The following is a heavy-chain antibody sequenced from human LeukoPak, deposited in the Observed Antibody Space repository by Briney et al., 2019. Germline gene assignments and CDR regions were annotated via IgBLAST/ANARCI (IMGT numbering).Heavy chain of an antibody. CDR1: GFTFSNAW. CDR2: IKSKTDGGTT. CDR3: TTAFAYYYDSSGYSSSDY. Sequence: GGSLRLSCAASGFTFSNAWMSWVRQAPGKGLEWVGRIKSKTDGGTTDYAAPVKGRFTISRDDSKNTLYLQMNSLKTEDTAVYYCTTAFAYYYDSSGYSSSDYWGQGTLVTVSS. J-gene: IGHJ4*02. D-gene: IGHD3-22*01. V-gene: IGHV3-15*01.